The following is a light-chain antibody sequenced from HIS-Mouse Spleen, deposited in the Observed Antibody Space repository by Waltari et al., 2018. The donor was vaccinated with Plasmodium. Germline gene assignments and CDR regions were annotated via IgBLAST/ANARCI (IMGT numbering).Light chain of an antibody. J-gene: IGKJ3*01. CDR3: QQYNNWSFT. V-gene: IGKV3-15*01. CDR1: QSVSSN. CDR2: GAS. Sequence: EIVITQSPATLSVSPGERATLSGRASQSVSSNLAWYQQKPGQAPRLLIYGASTRATGIPARFSGSGSGTEFTLTISSLQSEDFAVYYCQQYNNWSFTFGPGTKVDIK.